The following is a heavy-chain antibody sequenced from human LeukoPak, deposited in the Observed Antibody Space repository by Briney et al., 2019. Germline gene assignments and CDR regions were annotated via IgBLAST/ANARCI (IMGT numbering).Heavy chain of an antibody. CDR1: GFTFSTYW. CDR3: ARRPNYYGSGSYPAGGFDY. V-gene: IGHV3-7*03. D-gene: IGHD3-10*01. CDR2: IKQDGSEK. J-gene: IGHJ4*02. Sequence: GGSLRLSCVGSGFTFSTYWMSWVRQAPGKGLEWVAHIKQDGSEKYFVDSVKGRFTISRDNAKNSLYLQMNSLRAEDTAMYYCARRPNYYGSGSYPAGGFDYWGQGTLVTVSS.